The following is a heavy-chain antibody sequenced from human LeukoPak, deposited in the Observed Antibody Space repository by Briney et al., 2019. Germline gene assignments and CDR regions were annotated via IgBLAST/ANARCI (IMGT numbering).Heavy chain of an antibody. J-gene: IGHJ6*04. CDR1: GGSVRSGSYY. V-gene: IGHV4-61*01. CDR2: IYYSGST. D-gene: IGHD5-18*01. Sequence: SETLSLTCTVSGGSVRSGSYYWSWIRQPPGKGLEWIGYIYYSGSTNYNPSLKSRVTISVDTSKNQFSLKLSSVTAADTAVYYCAISSYGYRSMDVWGKGTTVTVSS. CDR3: AISSYGYRSMDV.